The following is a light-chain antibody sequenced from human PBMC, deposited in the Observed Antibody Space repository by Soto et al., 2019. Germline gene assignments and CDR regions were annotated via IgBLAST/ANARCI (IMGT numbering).Light chain of an antibody. CDR2: KAS. CDR1: QTISSW. Sequence: DIQMTQSPSTLSGSVGDRVTITCRASQTISSWLAWYQQKQGKAPKLLIYKASTVKSGVPSRFSGSGSGTEFTLTISSLQPDDFASYYCQHYSSYSGAFGQGTKVDIK. V-gene: IGKV1-5*03. J-gene: IGKJ1*01. CDR3: QHYSSYSGA.